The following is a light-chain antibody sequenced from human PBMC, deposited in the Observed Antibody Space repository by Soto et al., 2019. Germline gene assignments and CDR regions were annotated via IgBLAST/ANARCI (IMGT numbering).Light chain of an antibody. CDR3: QQRSRP. V-gene: IGKV3-11*01. CDR2: DAS. J-gene: IGKJ4*01. Sequence: EIVLTQSPATLSLSPGERATLSCRASQSVSSYLAWYQQKPGQAPRLLIYDASNRATGIPARFSGSGSGTDFTLTISSLEPEDFAVYYCQQRSRPFGGGTKVQI. CDR1: QSVSSY.